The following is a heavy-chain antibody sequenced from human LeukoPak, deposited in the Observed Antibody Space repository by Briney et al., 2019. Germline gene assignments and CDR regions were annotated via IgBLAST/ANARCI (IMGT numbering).Heavy chain of an antibody. Sequence: SETLSLTCTVSGGSISSYYWSWIRQPAGKGLEWIGRIYTSGSTNYNPSLKSRVTMSVDTSKNQFSLKLSSVTAADTAVYYCARGRNYYDSSGYYYPSWGQGTLVTVSS. D-gene: IGHD3-22*01. CDR2: IYTSGST. J-gene: IGHJ5*02. CDR1: GGSISSYY. V-gene: IGHV4-4*07. CDR3: ARGRNYYDSSGYYYPS.